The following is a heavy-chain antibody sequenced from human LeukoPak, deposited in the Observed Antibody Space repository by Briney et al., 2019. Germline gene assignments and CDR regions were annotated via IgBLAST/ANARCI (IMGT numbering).Heavy chain of an antibody. D-gene: IGHD1-26*01. V-gene: IGHV3-21*01. CDR1: GFTFSSYS. CDR3: ARDPSGSYQVGY. Sequence: GGSLRLSCAASGFTFSSYSMNWVRQAPGKGLEWVSSISSSSSYIYYADSVKGRFTIPRDNAKNSLYLQMNSLRAEDTAVYYCARDPSGSYQVGYWGQGTLVTVSS. CDR2: ISSSSSYI. J-gene: IGHJ4*02.